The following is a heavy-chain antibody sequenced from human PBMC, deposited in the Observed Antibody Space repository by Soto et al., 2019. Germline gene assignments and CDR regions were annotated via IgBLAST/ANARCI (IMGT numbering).Heavy chain of an antibody. CDR3: AREGSGSSFFDY. V-gene: IGHV4-34*01. CDR1: GGSISGYS. Sequence: PSETLSLTCTVSGGSISGYSWSWIRQPPGMRLEWIGETHHSGTTNYNPSLKSRVTISVDKSKNQFSLKLSSVTAADTALSYCAREGSGSSFFDYWGQGTLVTVSS. J-gene: IGHJ4*02. D-gene: IGHD3-10*01. CDR2: THHSGTT.